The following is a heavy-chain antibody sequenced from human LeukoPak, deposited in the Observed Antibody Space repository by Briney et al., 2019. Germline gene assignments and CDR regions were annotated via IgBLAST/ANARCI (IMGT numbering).Heavy chain of an antibody. V-gene: IGHV3-11*01. CDR1: GFTFSDSY. D-gene: IGHD7-27*01. CDR2: ISSSGGTI. CDR3: AKEGEDWGEGYFDY. Sequence: GGSLRLSCSASGFTFSDSYMSWIRQVPGKGLEWISYISSSGGTIYYADSVKGRFTISRDNAKNSLYLQMNSLRAEDTAVYYCAKEGEDWGEGYFDYWGQGTLVTVSS. J-gene: IGHJ4*02.